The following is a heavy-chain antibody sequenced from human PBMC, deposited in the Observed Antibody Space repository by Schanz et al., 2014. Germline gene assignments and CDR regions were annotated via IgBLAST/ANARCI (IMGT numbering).Heavy chain of an antibody. CDR1: GFTFSTYA. CDR3: AKGMGYCSGGTCYDCYYYGLDV. Sequence: EVQLVESGGGLVKPGGSLRLSCAASGFTFSTYAMSWVRQAPGKGLEWVSDISSGSSYANYADSVKGRFTISRDNSENTLYLQMNSLSADDTAVFYCAKGMGYCSGGTCYDCYYYGLDVWGQGTTVTVSS. V-gene: IGHV3-23*04. CDR2: ISSGSSYA. J-gene: IGHJ6*02. D-gene: IGHD2-15*01.